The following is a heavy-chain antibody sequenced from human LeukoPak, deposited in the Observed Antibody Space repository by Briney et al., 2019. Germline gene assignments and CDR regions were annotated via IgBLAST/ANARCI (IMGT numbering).Heavy chain of an antibody. J-gene: IGHJ2*01. Sequence: KPSETLSLTCTVSGGSISSYYWSWIRQPPGKGLEWIGYIYYSGSTNYNPSLKSRLTISVDTSKNQFSLKLSSVTAADTAVYYCARRTRPQHIVVVTAIDWYFDLWGRGTLVTVSS. D-gene: IGHD2-21*02. V-gene: IGHV4-59*08. CDR1: GGSISSYY. CDR2: IYYSGST. CDR3: ARRTRPQHIVVVTAIDWYFDL.